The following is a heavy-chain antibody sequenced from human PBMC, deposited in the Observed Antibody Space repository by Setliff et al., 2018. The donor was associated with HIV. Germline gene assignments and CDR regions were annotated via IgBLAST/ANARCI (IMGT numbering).Heavy chain of an antibody. CDR2: FYTSGNI. D-gene: IGHD6-13*01. CDR3: ARDGRYSSSWYEIDY. J-gene: IGHJ4*02. V-gene: IGHV4-61*09. CDR1: GGSVSSDKFY. Sequence: PSETLSLTCSVSGGSVSSDKFYWTWIRQPAGKGLEWIGHFYTSGNIHYSPSLKSRVTISMDTSKNQLFLNLTSVTAADTAVYYCARDGRYSSSWYEIDYWGQGTLVTVSS.